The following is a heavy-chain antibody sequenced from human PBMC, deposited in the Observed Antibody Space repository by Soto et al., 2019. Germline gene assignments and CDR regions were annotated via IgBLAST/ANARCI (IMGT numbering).Heavy chain of an antibody. D-gene: IGHD3-16*01. CDR2: IYYSGST. V-gene: IGHV4-31*03. CDR3: ARVGGINWFDP. CDR1: GGSISSGGYY. J-gene: IGHJ5*02. Sequence: QVQLQESGPGLVKPSQTLSLTCTVSGGSISSGGYYWSWIRQHPGKGLEWIGYIYYSGSTYSHPSPKRRVTIAADTSKNQSSLKLSSVPAADTAVYYCARVGGINWFDPWGQGTLVTVSS.